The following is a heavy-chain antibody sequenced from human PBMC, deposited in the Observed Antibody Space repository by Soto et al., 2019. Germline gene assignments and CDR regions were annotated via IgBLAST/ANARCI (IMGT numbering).Heavy chain of an antibody. CDR3: ARDKMVDSFGLGNFDL. Sequence: GASVKVSCKASGGTFSSYAISWVRQAPGQGLEWMGGIIAIFGTANYAQKFQGRVTMTADASTSTAYMELSSLRSDDTAVYYCARDKMVDSFGLGNFDLWGQGTAVTVSS. CDR2: IIAIFGTA. CDR1: GGTFSSYA. D-gene: IGHD3-10*01. V-gene: IGHV1-69*13. J-gene: IGHJ4*02.